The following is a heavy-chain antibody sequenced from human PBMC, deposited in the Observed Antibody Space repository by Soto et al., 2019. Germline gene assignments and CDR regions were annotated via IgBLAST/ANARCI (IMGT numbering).Heavy chain of an antibody. CDR2: FDPEDGET. D-gene: IGHD2-2*01. V-gene: IGHV1-24*01. Sequence: ASVKVSCKVSGYTLTELSMHWVRQAPGKGLEWMGGFDPEDGETIYAQKFQGRVTMTEDTSTDTAYMELSRLRSEDTAVYYCATKSHYCSSTSCYSLVYWGQGTLVTVSS. CDR3: ATKSHYCSSTSCYSLVY. CDR1: GYTLTELS. J-gene: IGHJ4*02.